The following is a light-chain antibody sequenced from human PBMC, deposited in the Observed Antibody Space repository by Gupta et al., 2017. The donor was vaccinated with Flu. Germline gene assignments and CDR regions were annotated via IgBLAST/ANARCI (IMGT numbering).Light chain of an antibody. Sequence: EITTLSCRASQSVSSRNLAWYQQKPGQAPRLLIYGASSRATGIPDRFSGSGSGTDFTLTISRLEPEDFAVYYCQQYGSSPRTFGQGTKVEIK. V-gene: IGKV3-20*01. CDR3: QQYGSSPRT. CDR2: GAS. J-gene: IGKJ1*01. CDR1: QSVSSRN.